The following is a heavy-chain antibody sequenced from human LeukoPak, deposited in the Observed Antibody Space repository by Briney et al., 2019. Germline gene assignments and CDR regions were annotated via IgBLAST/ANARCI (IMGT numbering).Heavy chain of an antibody. D-gene: IGHD2-2*01. CDR1: GGTFSSYA. J-gene: IGHJ3*02. CDR3: ARRYCSSTSCLGYAFDI. Sequence: SVKVSCKASGGTFSSYAISWVRQAPGQGLEWMGGIIPIFGTANNAQKFQGRVTITADESTSTAYMELSSLRSEDTAVYYCARRYCSSTSCLGYAFDIWGQGTMVTVSS. V-gene: IGHV1-69*01. CDR2: IIPIFGTA.